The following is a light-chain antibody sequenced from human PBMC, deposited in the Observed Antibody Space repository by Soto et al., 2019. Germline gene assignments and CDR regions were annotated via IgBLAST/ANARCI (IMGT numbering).Light chain of an antibody. J-gene: IGKJ2*01. CDR2: SAS. CDR1: QSVSSNS. CDR3: QQAGSSPLT. Sequence: EIVWTQSPGTLSLSPGERATLSCMASQSVSSNSLAWYQQKPGQAPRLLMYSASSRAAGIPDRFSGSGSGTDFTLTISRLEPEDFAVYYCQQAGSSPLTFGQGTKLQI. V-gene: IGKV3-20*01.